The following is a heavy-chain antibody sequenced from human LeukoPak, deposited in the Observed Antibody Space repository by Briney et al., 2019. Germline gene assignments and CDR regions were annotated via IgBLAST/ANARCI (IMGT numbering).Heavy chain of an antibody. CDR2: IKSDGSDT. J-gene: IGHJ4*02. V-gene: IGHV3-74*01. CDR3: ARDRGYTFDY. D-gene: IGHD3-22*01. CDR1: GFAFNTYW. Sequence: GGSLRLSCAASGFAFNTYWMHWVRRAPGKGLVWVSRIKSDGSDTTYTDSVKGRFTISRDNAKNTLYLQMNSLSAEDTAMYFCARDRGYTFDYWGQGTLVTVSS.